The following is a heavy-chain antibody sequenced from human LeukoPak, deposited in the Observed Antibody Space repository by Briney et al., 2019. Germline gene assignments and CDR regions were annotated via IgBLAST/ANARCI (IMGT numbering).Heavy chain of an antibody. D-gene: IGHD3-9*01. Sequence: GGSLRLSCAASGFTFSNYAIHWVRQAPGKGLEWVALISYDGSYKSYADSVKGRFTISRDNSKNTLYLQMNSLRAEDTAVYYCAKEGYDILTGYSFPLYYYYMDVWGKGTTVTISS. J-gene: IGHJ6*03. CDR2: ISYDGSYK. CDR3: AKEGYDILTGYSFPLYYYYMDV. V-gene: IGHV3-30*04. CDR1: GFTFSNYA.